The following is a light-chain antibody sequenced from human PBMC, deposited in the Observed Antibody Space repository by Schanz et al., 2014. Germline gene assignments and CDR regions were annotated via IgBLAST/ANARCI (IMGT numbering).Light chain of an antibody. J-gene: IGKJ1*01. CDR1: EPVGSDY. Sequence: EIVLTQSPSTLSLSPGEGVTLSCRASEPVGSDYVAWYQQKPDQAPRLLIDAASTRVTGVPDRFRGSGSVTKFPLTISSLEPEDSAVYYCHQYGTSWWTFGQGTKVEVK. V-gene: IGKV3-20*01. CDR3: HQYGTSWWT. CDR2: AAS.